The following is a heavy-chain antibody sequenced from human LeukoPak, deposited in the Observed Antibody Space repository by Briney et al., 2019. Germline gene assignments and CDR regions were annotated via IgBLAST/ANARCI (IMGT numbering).Heavy chain of an antibody. CDR2: MTTSGNTI. Sequence: GGSLRLSCVVSGLTFSGYSMIWVRQAPGKGLEWLSFMTTSGNTIFYAESVKDRFTISRDNAKKSLYLQMNSLRDEDTAVYYCARPRGCSTTCNNFDYWGQGALVTVSS. CDR3: ARPRGCSTTCNNFDY. CDR1: GLTFSGYS. J-gene: IGHJ4*02. D-gene: IGHD2-2*01. V-gene: IGHV3-48*02.